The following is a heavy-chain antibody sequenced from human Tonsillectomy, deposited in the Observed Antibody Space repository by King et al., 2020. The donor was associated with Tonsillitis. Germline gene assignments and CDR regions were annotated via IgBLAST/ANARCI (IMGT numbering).Heavy chain of an antibody. CDR2: ISSTSDYI. CDR1: GFTFNTYN. V-gene: IGHV3-21*01. Sequence: VQPVESGGGLVKPGGSLRLSCAASGFTFNTYNMNWVRQAPGKGLEWVSSISSTSDYIYYADSVKDRFTISRDNAKNSLYLQMNSRRAEDTAVSYCAGIPQLAHYGPIDCCGQGPLVTVSS. CDR3: AGIPQLAHYGPIDC. J-gene: IGHJ4*02. D-gene: IGHD3-10*01.